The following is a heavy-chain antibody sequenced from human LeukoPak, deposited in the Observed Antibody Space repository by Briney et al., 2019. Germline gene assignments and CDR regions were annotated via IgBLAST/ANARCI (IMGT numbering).Heavy chain of an antibody. D-gene: IGHD6-6*01. V-gene: IGHV3-53*01. J-gene: IGHJ6*02. Sequence: GGSLRLSCAASGFTVSSNYMSWVRQAPGKGLEWVSVIYSGGSTYYADSVKGRFTISRDNSKNTLYLQMNSLRAEDTAVYYCARDSSAARPGYHYYGMDVWGQGTTVTVSS. CDR2: IYSGGST. CDR3: ARDSSAARPGYHYYGMDV. CDR1: GFTVSSNY.